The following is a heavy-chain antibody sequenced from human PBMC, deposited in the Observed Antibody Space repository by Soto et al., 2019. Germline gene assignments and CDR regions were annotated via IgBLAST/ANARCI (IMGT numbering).Heavy chain of an antibody. CDR3: ARWGREDSTRSNYCYYYGMDV. CDR2: IIPIFGTA. V-gene: IGHV1-69*01. Sequence: QVQLVQSGAEVKKPGSSVKVSCKASGGTFSSYAISWVRQAPGQGLEWMGGIIPIFGTANYAQKFQGRVTITADESTSTDYMELRSLRSEDTAVYYCARWGREDSTRSNYCYYYGMDVWGQGTTVTVSS. D-gene: IGHD2-2*01. CDR1: GGTFSSYA. J-gene: IGHJ6*02.